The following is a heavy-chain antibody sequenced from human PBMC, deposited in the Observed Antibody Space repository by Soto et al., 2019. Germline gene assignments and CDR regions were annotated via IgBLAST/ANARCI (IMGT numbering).Heavy chain of an antibody. V-gene: IGHV1-69*13. CDR2: IIPIFGTA. J-gene: IGHJ4*02. CDR3: ERDYDILTGYYH. D-gene: IGHD3-9*01. Sequence: GASVKVSCKASGGTFSSYAISWVRQAPGQGLEWMGGIIPIFGTANYAQKFQGRVTITADESTSTAYMELSSLRSEDTAVYYCERDYDILTGYYHWGQGTLVTVSS. CDR1: GGTFSSYA.